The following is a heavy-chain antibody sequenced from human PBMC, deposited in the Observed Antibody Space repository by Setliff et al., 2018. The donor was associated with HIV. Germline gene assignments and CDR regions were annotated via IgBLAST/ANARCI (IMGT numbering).Heavy chain of an antibody. CDR3: ARLHLRVPPSIFDY. D-gene: IGHD2-2*01. J-gene: IGHJ4*02. CDR2: IHHSGTT. Sequence: PSETLSLTCAVSGDSINSDRWWSWVRLPPGEGLEWIDQIHHSGTTNYNPSLSSRVTLSMDKSKNQFSLPLTSVTAADTAVYFSARLHLRVPPSIFDYWSPGTMVTVSS. V-gene: IGHV4-4*02. CDR1: GDSINSDRW.